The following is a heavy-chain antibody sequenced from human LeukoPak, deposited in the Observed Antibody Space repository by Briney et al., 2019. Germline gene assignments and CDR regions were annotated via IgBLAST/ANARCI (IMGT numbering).Heavy chain of an antibody. J-gene: IGHJ4*02. CDR2: ISGSGGST. Sequence: GESLRLSCAASGFTFSSYAMSWVRQAPGKGLEWVSAISGSGGSTYYADSVKGRFTISRDNSKNTLYLQMNSLRAEDTAVYYCAKRSNDYDSSGIASRRPYYFDYWGQGTLVTVSS. V-gene: IGHV3-23*01. CDR3: AKRSNDYDSSGIASRRPYYFDY. CDR1: GFTFSSYA. D-gene: IGHD3-22*01.